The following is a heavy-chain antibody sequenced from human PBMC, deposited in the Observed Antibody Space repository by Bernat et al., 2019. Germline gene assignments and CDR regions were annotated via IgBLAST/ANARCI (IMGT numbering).Heavy chain of an antibody. CDR3: AREDYSNYN. CDR1: GFTFSSYA. V-gene: IGHV3-30-3*01. Sequence: QVQLVESGGGVVQPGRSLRLSCAASGFTFSSYAMHWVRQAPGKGLEWVAVISYDGSNKYYADSVKGRFTISRDNSKNTLYLQMNSLRAEDTAVYYCAREDYSNYNWGQGTLVTVSS. CDR2: ISYDGSNK. J-gene: IGHJ4*02. D-gene: IGHD4-11*01.